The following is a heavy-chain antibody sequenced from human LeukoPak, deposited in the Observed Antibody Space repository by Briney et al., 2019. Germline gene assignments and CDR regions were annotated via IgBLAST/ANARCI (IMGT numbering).Heavy chain of an antibody. V-gene: IGHV1-69*06. CDR2: IIPIFGTA. CDR1: GGTFSSYA. D-gene: IGHD5-24*01. CDR3: ARVRDGYNEYYFDY. Sequence: GASVKVSCKASGGTFSSYAISWVRQAPGQGLEWMGGIIPIFGTANYAQKFQGRVTITADKSTSTAYMELSSLRSEDTAVYYCARVRDGYNEYYFDYWGQGTLVTVSS. J-gene: IGHJ4*02.